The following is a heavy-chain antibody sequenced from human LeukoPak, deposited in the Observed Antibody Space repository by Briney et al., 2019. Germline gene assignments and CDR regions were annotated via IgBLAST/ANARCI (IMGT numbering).Heavy chain of an antibody. V-gene: IGHV1-2*02. CDR3: ARARRPLEYTSGWYEDY. D-gene: IGHD6-19*01. CDR1: GYTFTGYY. Sequence: GASVKVSCKASGYTFTGYYVHWVRQAPGQGLEYMGWINPNSGGTNYAQKFQGRVTMTRDTSISTAYMELSRLRSDDTAVYYCARARRPLEYTSGWYEDYWGQGTLVTVSS. J-gene: IGHJ4*02. CDR2: INPNSGGT.